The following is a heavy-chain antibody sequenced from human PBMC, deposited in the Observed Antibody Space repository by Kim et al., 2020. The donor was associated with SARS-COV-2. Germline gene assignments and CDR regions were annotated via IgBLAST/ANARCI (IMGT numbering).Heavy chain of an antibody. CDR3: AKDPLYYFGSDTYDR. CDR2: ISGSGGTT. Sequence: GGFLRLSCEASGFIFSSYAMSWVRQAPGKGLEWVSGISGSGGTTYYTDSVEGRFTISRDNTKNLLYLQMDSLRVDDTALYYCAKDPLYYFGSDTYDRWGQEILVTVPS. CDR1: GFIFSSYA. J-gene: IGHJ4*02. V-gene: IGHV3-23*01. D-gene: IGHD3-10*01.